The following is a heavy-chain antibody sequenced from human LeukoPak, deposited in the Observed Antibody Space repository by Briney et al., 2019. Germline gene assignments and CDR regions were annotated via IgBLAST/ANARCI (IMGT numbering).Heavy chain of an antibody. CDR3: ARDLNYGDSHL. D-gene: IGHD4-17*01. J-gene: IGHJ4*02. CDR2: IYISGTT. V-gene: IGHV4-4*07. Sequence: SETLSLTCTVSGGSISTYYWSWIRQPAGKGLEWIGRIYISGTTNYNPSLKSRVTMSVDTSKNQFSLKLSSVTAADTAVYYCARDLNYGDSHLWGQGTLVTVSS. CDR1: GGSISTYY.